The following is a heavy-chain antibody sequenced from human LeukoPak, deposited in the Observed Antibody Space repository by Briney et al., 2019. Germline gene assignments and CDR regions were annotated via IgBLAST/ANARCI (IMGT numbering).Heavy chain of an antibody. D-gene: IGHD5-12*01. CDR1: GFTFSSYA. CDR3: ARARPSMWIDY. J-gene: IGHJ4*02. CDR2: ISYDGSNK. Sequence: GGSLRLSCAASGFTFSSYAMHWVRQAPGKGLEWVAVISYDGSNKYYADSVKGRFTISRDSSKNTLYLQMNSLRPEDTAVYYCARARPSMWIDYWGQGTLVTVSS. V-gene: IGHV3-30*04.